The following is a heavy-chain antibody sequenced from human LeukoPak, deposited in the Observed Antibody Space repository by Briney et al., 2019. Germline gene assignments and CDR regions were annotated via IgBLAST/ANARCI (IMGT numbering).Heavy chain of an antibody. V-gene: IGHV4-38-2*02. J-gene: IGHJ4*02. CDR1: GYSMSSGYY. D-gene: IGHD6-19*01. Sequence: SETLSLTCTVSGYSMSSGYYWGWIRQPPGKGLQWIGSIFHSGNSYYNPSLKSRVTISVDTSKNQFSLKVNSVTAADTAVYYCARGRGSSGWTLFDYWGQGTLVTVSS. CDR2: IFHSGNS. CDR3: ARGRGSSGWTLFDY.